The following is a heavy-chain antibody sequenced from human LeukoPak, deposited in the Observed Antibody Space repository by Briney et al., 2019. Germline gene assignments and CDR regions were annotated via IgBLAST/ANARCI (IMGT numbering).Heavy chain of an antibody. Sequence: GASVKVSCKASGYTFTGYYMHWVRQAPGQGLEWMGWMNPNSGNTGYAQKFQGRVTMTRNTSISTAYMELSSLRSEDTAVYYCARGVRLRYFDWLLSTMDVWGKGTTVTISS. D-gene: IGHD3-9*01. CDR3: ARGVRLRYFDWLLSTMDV. CDR2: MNPNSGNT. V-gene: IGHV1-8*02. CDR1: GYTFTGYY. J-gene: IGHJ6*03.